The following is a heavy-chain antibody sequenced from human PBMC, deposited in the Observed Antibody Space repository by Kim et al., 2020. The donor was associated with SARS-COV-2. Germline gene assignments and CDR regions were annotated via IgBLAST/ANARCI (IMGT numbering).Heavy chain of an antibody. V-gene: IGHV4-34*01. Sequence: SETLSLTCAVYGGSFSGYYWSWIRQPPGKGLEWIGEINHSGSTNYNPSLKSRVTISVDTSKNQFSLKLSSVTAADTAVYYCARRDTAMVDFWGQGSLVT. D-gene: IGHD5-18*01. J-gene: IGHJ4*02. CDR1: GGSFSGYY. CDR2: INHSGST. CDR3: ARRDTAMVDF.